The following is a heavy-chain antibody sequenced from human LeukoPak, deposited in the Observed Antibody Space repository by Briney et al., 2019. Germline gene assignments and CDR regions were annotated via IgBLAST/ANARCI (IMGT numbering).Heavy chain of an antibody. Sequence: ASVKVSCKASGYTFTSYGISWVRQAPGQGLAWMGWISAYNGNTNYAQKLQGRVTMTTDTSTSTAYMELRSLRSDDTAVYYCARDHAYYDIMTGYYDPPKIIDYWGQGTLVTVPS. CDR1: GYTFTSYG. V-gene: IGHV1-18*01. D-gene: IGHD3-9*01. J-gene: IGHJ4*02. CDR2: ISAYNGNT. CDR3: ARDHAYYDIMTGYYDPPKIIDY.